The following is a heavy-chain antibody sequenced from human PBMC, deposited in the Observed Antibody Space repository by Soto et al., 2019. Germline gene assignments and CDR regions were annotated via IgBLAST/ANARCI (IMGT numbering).Heavy chain of an antibody. J-gene: IGHJ4*02. CDR1: GYTFTDYF. V-gene: IGHV1-2*04. CDR2: IDPNSGGT. D-gene: IGHD5-12*01. Sequence: GASVKVSCKASGYTFTDYFMHWMRQAPGQGFEWMGWIDPNSGGTSYAQKFQGWVTMTRDTSISTAYMELSRLKSDDTAVYYCARGPNTGSFDYWGQGTLVTVS. CDR3: ARGPNTGSFDY.